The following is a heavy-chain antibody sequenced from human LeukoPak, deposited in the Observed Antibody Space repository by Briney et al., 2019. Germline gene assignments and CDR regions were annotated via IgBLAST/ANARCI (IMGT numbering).Heavy chain of an antibody. V-gene: IGHV1-18*04. J-gene: IGHJ6*03. CDR1: GYTFTGYY. CDR3: ARVSERGRTGWVVYYYYYMDV. CDR2: ISAYNGNT. Sequence: ASVKVSCKASGYTFTGYYMHWVRQAPGQGLEWMGWISAYNGNTNYAQKLQGRVTMTTDTSTSTAYMELRSLRSDDTAVYYCARVSERGRTGWVVYYYYYMDVWGKGTTVTVSS. D-gene: IGHD3-9*01.